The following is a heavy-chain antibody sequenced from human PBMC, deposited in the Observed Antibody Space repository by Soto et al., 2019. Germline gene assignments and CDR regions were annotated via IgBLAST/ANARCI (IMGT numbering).Heavy chain of an antibody. J-gene: IGHJ5*02. D-gene: IGHD3-10*01. CDR3: AHSYSGDRYYGSWNWFDP. CDR1: GFSLSTSGVG. Sequence: SGPTLVKPTQTLTLTCTFSGFSLSTSGVGVGWIRQPPGKALEWLALIYWNDDKRYSPSLKSRLTITKDTSKNQVVLTMTNMDPVDTATYYCAHSYSGDRYYGSWNWFDPWGQGTLVTVSS. CDR2: IYWNDDK. V-gene: IGHV2-5*01.